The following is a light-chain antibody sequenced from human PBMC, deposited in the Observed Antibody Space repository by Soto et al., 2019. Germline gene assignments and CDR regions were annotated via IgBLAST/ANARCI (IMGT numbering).Light chain of an antibody. Sequence: QSALTQPASVSGSPGQSITISCTGTSSDIGGFNYVSWYQQHPGKAPKLMIYEVNNRPSGVSSRFSGSKSGYTASLSISGLQTEDEAAYYCTSYTSSTLRIVFGSGTKLTVL. CDR2: EVN. V-gene: IGLV2-14*01. CDR3: TSYTSSTLRIV. CDR1: SSDIGGFNY. J-gene: IGLJ1*01.